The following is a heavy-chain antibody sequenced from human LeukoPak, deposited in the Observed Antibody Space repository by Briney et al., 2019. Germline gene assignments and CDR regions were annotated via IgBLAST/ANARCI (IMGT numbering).Heavy chain of an antibody. CDR2: INSDGSST. D-gene: IGHD1-26*01. J-gene: IGHJ4*02. CDR3: ARGSGSYNLDY. Sequence: PGGSLRLSCAASGFTFSNYWMHWIRQAPGKGLVWVSRINSDGSSTSYADSVKGRFTISRDNAKNTLYLQMNSLRAEDTAVYYCARGSGSYNLDYWGQGTLVTVSS. CDR1: GFTFSNYW. V-gene: IGHV3-74*01.